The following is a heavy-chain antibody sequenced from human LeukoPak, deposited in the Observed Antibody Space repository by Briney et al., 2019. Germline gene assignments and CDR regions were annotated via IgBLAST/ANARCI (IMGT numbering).Heavy chain of an antibody. Sequence: PSETLSLTCTVSAGSISSSSHYWGWIRQPPGKGLEWIGSIYYSGSTYYNPSLKSRVTISVDTSKNQFSLKLSSVTAADTSVYYCARQPSSGWLYNWFDPWGQGTLVTVSS. CDR2: IYYSGST. CDR1: AGSISSSSHY. CDR3: ARQPSSGWLYNWFDP. D-gene: IGHD6-19*01. J-gene: IGHJ5*02. V-gene: IGHV4-39*01.